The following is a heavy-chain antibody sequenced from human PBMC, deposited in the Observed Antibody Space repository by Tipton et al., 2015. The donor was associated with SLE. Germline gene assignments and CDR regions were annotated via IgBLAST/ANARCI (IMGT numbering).Heavy chain of an antibody. J-gene: IGHJ4*02. CDR2: IYSGGST. CDR3: AKAGGGLYSSLRG. D-gene: IGHD6-6*01. Sequence: SLRLSCAASGFTVSSNYMSWVRQAPGKGLGWVSVIYSGGSTYYADSVKGRFPIPRDHAKNSLYLQMNSLRAEDTALYYCAKAGGGLYSSLRGWGQGTLVTVSS. V-gene: IGHV3-53*05. CDR1: GFTVSSNY.